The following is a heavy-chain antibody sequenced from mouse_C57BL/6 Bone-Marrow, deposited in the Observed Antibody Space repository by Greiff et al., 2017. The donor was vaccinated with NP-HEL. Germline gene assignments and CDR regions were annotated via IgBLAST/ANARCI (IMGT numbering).Heavy chain of an antibody. J-gene: IGHJ2*01. Sequence: EVKLQQSGPVLVKPGASVKMSCKASGYTFTDYYMNWVKQSHGKSLEWIGVINPYNGGTSYNQKFKGKATLTVDKSSSTAYMELNSLTSEDSAVYYCARRYGYGRDYWGQGTTLTVSS. D-gene: IGHD2-2*01. V-gene: IGHV1-19*01. CDR2: INPYNGGT. CDR1: GYTFTDYY. CDR3: ARRYGYGRDY.